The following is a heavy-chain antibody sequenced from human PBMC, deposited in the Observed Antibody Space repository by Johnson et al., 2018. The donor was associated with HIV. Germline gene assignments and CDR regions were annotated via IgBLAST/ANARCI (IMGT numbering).Heavy chain of an antibody. Sequence: MLLVESGGGLVQPGGSLRLSCAASGFTVSSNYMSWVRQAPGKGLEWVSVISSGGSTYYADYVKGRFTISRDNSKNTLYLQMNSLRAEDTAVYYCARGPGGFGAFDIWGQGTMVTVSS. V-gene: IGHV3-66*02. CDR1: GFTVSSNY. CDR3: ARGPGGFGAFDI. CDR2: ISSGGST. D-gene: IGHD2-8*02. J-gene: IGHJ3*02.